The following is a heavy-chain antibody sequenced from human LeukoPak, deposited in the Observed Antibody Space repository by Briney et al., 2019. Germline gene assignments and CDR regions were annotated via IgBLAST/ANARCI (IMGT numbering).Heavy chain of an antibody. Sequence: GGSLRLSCAASGFTFSSYTMNWVRQAPGKGLEWVSIISSGSSYIHYADSVKGRFTISRDNAKNSLYLQMNSLRAEGTAVYYCVREYSSGWSENDYWGQGTLVTVSS. CDR2: ISSGSSYI. V-gene: IGHV3-21*01. CDR1: GFTFSSYT. D-gene: IGHD6-19*01. J-gene: IGHJ4*02. CDR3: VREYSSGWSENDY.